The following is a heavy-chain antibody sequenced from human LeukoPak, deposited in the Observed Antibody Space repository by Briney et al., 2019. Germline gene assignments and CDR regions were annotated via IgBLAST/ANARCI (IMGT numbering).Heavy chain of an antibody. CDR3: ARSDYGGNYFDY. CDR1: GFTFDDYG. Sequence: PGGSLRLSCAASGFTFDDYGMSWVRQAPGKGLEWVSGINWNGGSAGYADSVKGRFTISRDNAKNPLYLQMNSLRAEDTALYHCARSDYGGNYFDYWGQGTLVTVSS. J-gene: IGHJ4*02. D-gene: IGHD4-23*01. CDR2: INWNGGSA. V-gene: IGHV3-20*01.